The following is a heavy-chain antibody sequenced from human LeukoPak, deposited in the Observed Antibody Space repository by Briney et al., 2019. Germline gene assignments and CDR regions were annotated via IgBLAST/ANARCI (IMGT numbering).Heavy chain of an antibody. D-gene: IGHD2-2*02. J-gene: IGHJ4*02. V-gene: IGHV4-39*01. CDR1: GGSISSSSYY. CDR2: SCYSGST. Sequence: SETLSLTCTVSGGSISSSSYYWGWLRQAPGKGREWIGSSCYSGSTYDNPSLKSRVTISVDASKNKFSLKLSHVTAADTAVYYCARLLTVIVPDGIKIYFDYWGQGTLVTVSS. CDR3: ARLLTVIVPDGIKIYFDY.